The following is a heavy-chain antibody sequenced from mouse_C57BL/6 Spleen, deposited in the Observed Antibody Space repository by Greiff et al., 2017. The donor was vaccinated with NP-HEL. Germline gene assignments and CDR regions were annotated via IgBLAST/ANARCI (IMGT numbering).Heavy chain of an antibody. Sequence: EVQLQQSGPGLVKPSQSLSLTCSVTGYSITSGYYWNWIRQFPGNKLEWMGYISYDGSNNYNPSLKNRISITRDTSKNQFFLKLNSVTTEDTATYYCARRGTTNAMDYWGKGTSVTVSS. CDR2: ISYDGSN. V-gene: IGHV3-6*01. CDR1: GYSITSGYY. CDR3: ARRGTTNAMDY. J-gene: IGHJ4*01. D-gene: IGHD1-1*01.